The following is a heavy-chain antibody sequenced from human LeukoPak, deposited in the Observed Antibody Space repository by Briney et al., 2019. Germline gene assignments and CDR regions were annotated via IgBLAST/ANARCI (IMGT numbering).Heavy chain of an antibody. CDR2: IYTSGSN. CDR1: GGSISSYY. J-gene: IGHJ6*03. Sequence: SETLSLTCTVSGGSISSYYWSWIRQPAGKGLEWIGRIYTSGSNNYNLSLKSRVTMSVDTSKNQFSLKLSSVTAADTAMYYCAREVADYGGYYYYHYMDVWGKGTTVTISS. CDR3: AREVADYGGYYYYHYMDV. V-gene: IGHV4-4*07. D-gene: IGHD4-23*01.